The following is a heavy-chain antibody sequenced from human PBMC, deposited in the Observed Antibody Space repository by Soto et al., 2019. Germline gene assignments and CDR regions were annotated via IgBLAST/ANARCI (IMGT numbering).Heavy chain of an antibody. J-gene: IGHJ5*02. CDR1: GYTFSTYG. D-gene: IGHD5-18*01. Sequence: ASVKVSCKASGYTFSTYGLNWLRQAPGQGPEWMGWISAYNGNTNYAQKFQGRVTMTTDTPTSTAYMELRSLRSDDTAVYYCARDRQTARPGWFDPWGQGTLVTVSS. CDR2: ISAYNGNT. V-gene: IGHV1-18*04. CDR3: ARDRQTARPGWFDP.